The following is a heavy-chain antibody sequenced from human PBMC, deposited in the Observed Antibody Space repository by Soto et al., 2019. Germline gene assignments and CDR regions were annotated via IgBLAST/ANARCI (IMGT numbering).Heavy chain of an antibody. D-gene: IGHD3-10*01. J-gene: IGHJ4*02. V-gene: IGHV1-46*01. Sequence: ASVKVSCKASGYTFTSYYMHWVRQAPGQGLEWMGIINPSGGSTSYAQKFQGRVTMTRDTSTSTVYMELSSLRSEDTAVYYCARDLVDGPGSSDFDYWGQGTLVTVSS. CDR3: ARDLVDGPGSSDFDY. CDR2: INPSGGST. CDR1: GYTFTSYY.